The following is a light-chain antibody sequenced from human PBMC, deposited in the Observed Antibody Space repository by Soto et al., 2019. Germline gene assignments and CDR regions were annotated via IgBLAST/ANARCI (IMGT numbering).Light chain of an antibody. CDR1: ESISTW. Sequence: NQMTQSPSTLSASAAARVTITCRASESISTWLAWYQQKPGKAPKLLIYGASSLASGVPSRFSGSGSGTEFTLTISSLQPDDFATYYCQQHNGYSERMFGQGTKVDIK. V-gene: IGKV1-5*01. J-gene: IGKJ1*01. CDR3: QQHNGYSERM. CDR2: GAS.